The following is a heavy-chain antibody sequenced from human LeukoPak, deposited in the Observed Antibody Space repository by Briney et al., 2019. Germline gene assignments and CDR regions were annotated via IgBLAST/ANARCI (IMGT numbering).Heavy chain of an antibody. Sequence: GGSLRLSCAASGFTFSSYSMNWVRQAPGKGLEGVSYISSSSSTIYYADSVKGRFTISRDNAKNSLYLQMNSLRAEDTAVYYCARDPSTVVTLGMDVWGQGTTVTVSS. V-gene: IGHV3-48*04. CDR3: ARDPSTVVTLGMDV. D-gene: IGHD4-23*01. CDR1: GFTFSSYS. CDR2: ISSSSSTI. J-gene: IGHJ6*02.